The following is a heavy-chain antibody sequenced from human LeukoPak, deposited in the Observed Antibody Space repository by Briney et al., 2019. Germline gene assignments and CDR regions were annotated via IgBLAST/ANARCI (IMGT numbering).Heavy chain of an antibody. Sequence: GGSLRLFCAASGFTLSSYGMHWVRQAPGKGLEWVAFIRYDGSNKFYADSVKGRFTISRDDSKNTLYLQMNSLRAEDTAVYYCAKVRTMIVVAFAICGQGTMVTVSA. CDR2: IRYDGSNK. D-gene: IGHD3-22*01. CDR1: GFTLSSYG. V-gene: IGHV3-30*02. CDR3: AKVRTMIVVAFAI. J-gene: IGHJ3*02.